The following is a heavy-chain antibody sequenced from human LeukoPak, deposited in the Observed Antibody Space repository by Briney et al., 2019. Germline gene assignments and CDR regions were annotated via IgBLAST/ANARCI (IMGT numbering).Heavy chain of an antibody. V-gene: IGHV3-48*01. Sequence: GGSLRLSCAASRFIFSNYDYGMNWVRQAPGKGLEWVSYISRGSRTMYYADSVKGRFTISRDNSKNTLYLQMNSLRAEDTAVYYCAKDVGTMIVVGDAFDIWGQGTMVTVSS. CDR2: ISRGSRTM. CDR1: RFIFSNYDYG. J-gene: IGHJ3*02. CDR3: AKDVGTMIVVGDAFDI. D-gene: IGHD3-22*01.